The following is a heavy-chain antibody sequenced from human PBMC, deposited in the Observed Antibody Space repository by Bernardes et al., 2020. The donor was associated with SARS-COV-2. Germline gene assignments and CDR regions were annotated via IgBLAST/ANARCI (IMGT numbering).Heavy chain of an antibody. J-gene: IGHJ4*02. V-gene: IGHV3-23*01. CDR2: ISGSGGST. D-gene: IGHD1-26*01. CDR3: AKDGRVGGYSGSHLLDY. Sequence: GGSLRLSCAASGFTFSSYAMSWVRQAPGKGLEWVSAISGSGGSTYYADSVKGRFTISRDNSKNTLYLQMNSLRVEDTAVYYCAKDGRVGGYSGSHLLDYWGQGTLVTVSS. CDR1: GFTFSSYA.